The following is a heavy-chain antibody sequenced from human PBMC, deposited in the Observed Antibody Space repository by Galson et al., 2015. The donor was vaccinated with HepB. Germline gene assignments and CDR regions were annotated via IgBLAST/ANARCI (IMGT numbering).Heavy chain of an antibody. J-gene: IGHJ4*02. D-gene: IGHD3-10*01. CDR1: GYTFTSYA. CDR2: INTGNGNT. CDR3: ARSGSGSYCLDY. Sequence: SVKVSCRASGYTFTSYAMHWVRQAPGQRLEWMGWINTGNGNTKYSQKFQGRVTITRDTSASTAYMELSSLRSEDTAVYYCARSGSGSYCLDYWGQGTLVTVSS. V-gene: IGHV1-3*04.